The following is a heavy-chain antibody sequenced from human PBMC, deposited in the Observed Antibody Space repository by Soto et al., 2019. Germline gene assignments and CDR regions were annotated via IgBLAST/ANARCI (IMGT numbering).Heavy chain of an antibody. CDR2: IHHSGST. V-gene: IGHV4-34*01. D-gene: IGHD3-10*01. J-gene: IGHJ5*02. Sequence: QVQLQQWGAGLLKPSETLSLTCAVYGGSFSGYYWSWIRQPPGKGLEWIGEIHHSGSTNYNPSLKSRVTISVDTSKNQFSLKLSSVTAADTAVYYCARGRSGYYYGSGSPRGAFDPWGQGTLVTVSS. CDR1: GGSFSGYY. CDR3: ARGRSGYYYGSGSPRGAFDP.